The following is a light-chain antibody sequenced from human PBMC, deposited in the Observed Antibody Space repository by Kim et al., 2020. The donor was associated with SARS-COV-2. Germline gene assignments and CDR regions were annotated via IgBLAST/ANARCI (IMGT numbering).Light chain of an antibody. CDR2: YDS. Sequence: GKTARITCGGNNIGSKSVPWYQPKPGQAPVLVIYYDSDRPSGIPERFSGSNSGNTATLTISRVEAGDEADYYCQVWDSSSDHPSWVFGGGTQLTVL. J-gene: IGLJ3*02. CDR3: QVWDSSSDHPSWV. CDR1: NIGSKS. V-gene: IGLV3-21*04.